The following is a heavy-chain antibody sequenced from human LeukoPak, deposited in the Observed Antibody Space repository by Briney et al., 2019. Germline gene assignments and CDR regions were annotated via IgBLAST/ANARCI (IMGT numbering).Heavy chain of an antibody. CDR1: GFIFSSYA. CDR2: ISSNGGST. D-gene: IGHD2-2*01. V-gene: IGHV3-64D*06. CDR3: VGRYCSSTSCPYYFDY. J-gene: IGHJ4*02. Sequence: GGSLRLSCAASGFIFSSYAMHWVRQAPGKGLEFVSAISSNGGSTYYADSVKGRFTISRDNSKNTLYLQMSSLRAEDTAVYYCVGRYCSSTSCPYYFDYWGQGTLVTVSS.